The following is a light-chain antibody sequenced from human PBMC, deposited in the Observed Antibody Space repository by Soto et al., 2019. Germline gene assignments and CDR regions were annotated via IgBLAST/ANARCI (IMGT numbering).Light chain of an antibody. CDR3: CSYAGSYTYV. V-gene: IGLV2-11*01. CDR2: DVS. Sequence: QSALTQPRAVSGSPGRSVTISCTGTSRDVGGYNYVSWYQQHPGKAPKLMIYDVSKRPSGVPDRFSGSKSGNTASLTISGLQAEDEADYYCCSYAGSYTYVFGTGTKLTVL. J-gene: IGLJ1*01. CDR1: SRDVGGYNY.